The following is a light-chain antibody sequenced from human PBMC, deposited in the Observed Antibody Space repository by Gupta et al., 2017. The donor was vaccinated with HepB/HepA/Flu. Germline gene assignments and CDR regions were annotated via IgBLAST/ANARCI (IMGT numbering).Light chain of an antibody. CDR2: DAS. J-gene: IGKJ5*01. CDR3: QQRSNWPRT. Sequence: EIVLTQSPATLSLSPGERATLSCRASQNLSSYLAWYQQKPGQAPRLLIYDASNRATGIPARFSGSGSGTDFTLTISSLEPEDFAVYYCQQRSNWPRTFGQGTRLEIK. CDR1: QNLSSY. V-gene: IGKV3-11*01.